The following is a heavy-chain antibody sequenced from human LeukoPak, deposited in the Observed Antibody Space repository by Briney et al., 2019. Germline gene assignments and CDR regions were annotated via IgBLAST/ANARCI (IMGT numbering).Heavy chain of an antibody. Sequence: GTSVKISCKASGYTLTNNAMHWVRQAPGHRPEWMGWIDTGIGNTKYSQKFQGRVTITRDISAGTAYVELTSLTSEDTAVYYCARDDGRSYCLDYWGQGTLVTVSS. CDR3: ARDDGRSYCLDY. CDR2: IDTGIGNT. J-gene: IGHJ4*02. CDR1: GYTLTNNA. D-gene: IGHD5-24*01. V-gene: IGHV1-3*04.